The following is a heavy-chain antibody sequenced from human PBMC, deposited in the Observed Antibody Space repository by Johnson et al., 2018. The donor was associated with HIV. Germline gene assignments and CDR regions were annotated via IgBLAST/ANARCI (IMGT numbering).Heavy chain of an antibody. CDR3: ARDSRSIQLWSPWAFDI. D-gene: IGHD5-18*01. CDR2: IKQDGSEK. V-gene: IGHV3-7*01. CDR1: GFTFSSYW. J-gene: IGHJ3*02. Sequence: VQLVESGGGLVQPGGSLRLSCAASGFTFSSYWMSWVRQAPGKGLEWVANIKQDGSEKYYVDSVKGRFTISRDNAENSVYLQMNRLRAEDTAVYYCARDSRSIQLWSPWAFDIWGQGTMVTVSS.